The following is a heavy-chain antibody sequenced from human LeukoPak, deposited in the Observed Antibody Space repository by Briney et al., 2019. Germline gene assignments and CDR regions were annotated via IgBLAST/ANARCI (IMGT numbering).Heavy chain of an antibody. Sequence: SETLSLTCTVSGGSISSSYWSWIRQPPGKGLEWIGYYSGSTNYNPSLKGRVTISVDTSKNQFSLKLSSVTAADTAVYYCARDGYYDSSGYYSPDAFDIWGQGTMVTVSS. CDR2: YSGST. CDR3: ARDGYYDSSGYYSPDAFDI. CDR1: GGSISSSY. D-gene: IGHD3-22*01. V-gene: IGHV4-59*01. J-gene: IGHJ3*02.